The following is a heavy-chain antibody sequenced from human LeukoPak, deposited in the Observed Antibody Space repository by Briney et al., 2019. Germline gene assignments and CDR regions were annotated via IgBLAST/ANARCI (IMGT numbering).Heavy chain of an antibody. CDR2: IYTSGST. D-gene: IGHD3-10*01. CDR1: GGSISSYY. V-gene: IGHV4-4*07. Sequence: PSETLSLTCTVSGGSISSYYWSWIRQPAGKGLEWIGRIYTSGSTYYNPSLKSRVTMSVDTSKNQFSLKLSSVTAADTAVYYCAREVYGGDGSGSFDWFDPWGQGTLVTVSS. J-gene: IGHJ5*02. CDR3: AREVYGGDGSGSFDWFDP.